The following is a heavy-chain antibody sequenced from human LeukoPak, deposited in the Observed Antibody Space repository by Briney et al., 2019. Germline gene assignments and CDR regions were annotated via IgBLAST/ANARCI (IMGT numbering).Heavy chain of an antibody. D-gene: IGHD2-15*01. CDR1: GFSVRSNY. Sequence: PGGSLRLSCAASGFSVRSNYMSWVRQSPRKGLEWVSIMYSGGSTDYVDSVKGRFIISRDHSKNTLYLQMYSLRAEDTAVYYCARDRYCSGGSCYGDAFDIWGQGTMVTVSS. CDR3: ARDRYCSGGSCYGDAFDI. V-gene: IGHV3-53*01. J-gene: IGHJ3*02. CDR2: MYSGGST.